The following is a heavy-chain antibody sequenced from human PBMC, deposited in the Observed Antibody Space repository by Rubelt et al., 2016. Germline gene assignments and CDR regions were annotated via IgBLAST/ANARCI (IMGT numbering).Heavy chain of an antibody. CDR2: ISGSGGST. CDR3: AQGWLQFPYYFDY. Sequence: LQLQESGPGLVKPSETLSLTCTVSGGSISSSSYYWGWIRQPPGKGLEWVSAISGSGGSTYYADSWKGRFTISRDNSKNTLYLQMNSLRAEDTAVYYCAQGWLQFPYYFDYWGQGTLVTVSS. V-gene: IGHV3-23*01. CDR1: GGSISSSSYY. D-gene: IGHD5-24*01. J-gene: IGHJ4*02.